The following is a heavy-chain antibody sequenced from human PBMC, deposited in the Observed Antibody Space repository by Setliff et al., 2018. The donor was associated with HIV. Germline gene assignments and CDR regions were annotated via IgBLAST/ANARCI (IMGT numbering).Heavy chain of an antibody. D-gene: IGHD6-13*01. CDR2: INAGNGNT. V-gene: IGHV1-3*01. CDR1: GYTFTSYT. CDR3: ARAYTYSSSCSIVFDP. Sequence: GASVRVSCGSSGYTFTSYTIHWVRQAPGKRLEWMGWINAGNGNTKYSQKFQGRVTITRDTSASTAYMELSSLRSEDTAVYYCARAYTYSSSCSIVFDPWGHGTLVTVSS. J-gene: IGHJ5*02.